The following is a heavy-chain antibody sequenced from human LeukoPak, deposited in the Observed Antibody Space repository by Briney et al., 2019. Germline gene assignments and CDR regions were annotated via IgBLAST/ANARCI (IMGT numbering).Heavy chain of an antibody. CDR3: ARQSNYDFWSGYSPNYYYMDV. CDR1: GYTFTSYD. Sequence: GASVKVSCKASGYTFTSYDINWVRQATGQGLEWMGWMNPNSGNTGYAQKFQGRVTITRNTSISTAYMELSSLRSEYTAVYYCARQSNYDFWSGYSPNYYYMDVWGKGTTVTVSS. V-gene: IGHV1-8*03. D-gene: IGHD3-3*01. J-gene: IGHJ6*03. CDR2: MNPNSGNT.